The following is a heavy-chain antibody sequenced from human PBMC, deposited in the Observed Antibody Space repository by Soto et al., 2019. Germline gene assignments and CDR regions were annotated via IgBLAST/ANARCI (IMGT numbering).Heavy chain of an antibody. CDR2: IYPSVSS. J-gene: IGHJ4*02. D-gene: IGHD1-1*01. Sequence: SETLSLTCSVSGFAISRGYCWSWVRQPPGKGLEWIGSIYPSVSSYHNPSLATRLRLSIDTSKNQFTLNLTSVTAADTALYFCAREKVGTTFFDNWGQGIQVTVSS. CDR1: GFAISRGYC. CDR3: AREKVGTTFFDN. V-gene: IGHV4-38-2*02.